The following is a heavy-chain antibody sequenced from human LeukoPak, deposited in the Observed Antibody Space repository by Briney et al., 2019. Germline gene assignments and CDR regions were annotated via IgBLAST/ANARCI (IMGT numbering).Heavy chain of an antibody. Sequence: SETLSLTCTGSGGSISSYYWSWIRQPPGKGLEWIGYIYYSGSTNYNPSLKSRVTISVDTSKNQFSLKLSSVTAADTAVYYCARHGEDGSGSYYKRWFDYWGQGTLVTVSS. V-gene: IGHV4-59*08. CDR3: ARHGEDGSGSYYKRWFDY. D-gene: IGHD3-10*01. CDR2: IYYSGST. J-gene: IGHJ5*01. CDR1: GGSISSYY.